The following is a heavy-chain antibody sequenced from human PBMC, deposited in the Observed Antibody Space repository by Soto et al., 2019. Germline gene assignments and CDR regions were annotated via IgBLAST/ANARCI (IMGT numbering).Heavy chain of an antibody. CDR3: AKVYYDILTGYSVYYGMDV. J-gene: IGHJ6*02. D-gene: IGHD3-9*01. V-gene: IGHV3-23*01. Sequence: GGSLRLSCAASGFTFSSYAMSWVRQAPGKGLEWVSAISGSGGSTYYADSVKGRFTISRESSKITLYLQMNSLRAEDTAVYYCAKVYYDILTGYSVYYGMDVWGQGTTVTVSS. CDR1: GFTFSSYA. CDR2: ISGSGGST.